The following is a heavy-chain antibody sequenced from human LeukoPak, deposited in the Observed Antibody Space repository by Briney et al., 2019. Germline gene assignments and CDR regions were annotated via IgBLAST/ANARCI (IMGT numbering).Heavy chain of an antibody. D-gene: IGHD3-3*01. J-gene: IGHJ4*02. CDR2: INSDGTNT. V-gene: IGHV3-74*01. Sequence: GGSLRLSCAASEFTFSTYCMHWVRQAPGKGLVWVSRINSDGTNTDYADSVKGRFTISRDNAKNTLYMQMNSLRAEDTAVYYCAKSPPMRYDFWSGYPEGYFDYWGQGTLVTVSS. CDR1: EFTFSTYC. CDR3: AKSPPMRYDFWSGYPEGYFDY.